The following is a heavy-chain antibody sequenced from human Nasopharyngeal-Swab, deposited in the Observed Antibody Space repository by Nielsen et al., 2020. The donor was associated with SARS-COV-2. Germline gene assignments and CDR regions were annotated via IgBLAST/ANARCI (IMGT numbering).Heavy chain of an antibody. Sequence: GESLKISCPAPGFTHAYVIQWVRQAPGKGLEWVAVLSIDGSNYAQYADSVKGRFSISRDTSENTLHLQLNSLRDEDTAVYYCVREGGTSGRAGYFDYWGQGTLVTVSS. CDR2: LSIDGSNYA. CDR3: VREGGTSGRAGYFDY. V-gene: IGHV3-30-3*01. J-gene: IGHJ4*02. CDR1: GFTHAYV. D-gene: IGHD2-2*01.